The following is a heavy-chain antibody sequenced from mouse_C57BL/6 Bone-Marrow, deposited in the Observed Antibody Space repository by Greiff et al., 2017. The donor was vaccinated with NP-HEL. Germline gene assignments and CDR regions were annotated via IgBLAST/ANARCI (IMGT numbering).Heavy chain of an antibody. CDR2: INPYNGGT. CDR1: GYTFTDYY. J-gene: IGHJ3*01. CDR3: APSRGFAY. V-gene: IGHV1-19*01. Sequence: VQLQQSGPVLVKPGASVKMSCKASGYTFTDYYMNWVKQSHGQSLAWIGVINPYNGGTSYNQKFKGKATLTVDKSSSTAYMELNSLTSEDSAVYYCAPSRGFAYWCQGTLVTVSA. D-gene: IGHD3-1*01.